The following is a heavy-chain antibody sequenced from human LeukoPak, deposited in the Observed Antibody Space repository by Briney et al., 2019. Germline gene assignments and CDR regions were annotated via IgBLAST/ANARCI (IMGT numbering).Heavy chain of an antibody. CDR3: ARDGDYGSGSF. D-gene: IGHD3-10*01. CDR1: GFTVRGNY. J-gene: IGHJ4*02. CDR2: IYSNGNA. V-gene: IGHV3-53*01. Sequence: GGSLRLSCAASGFTVRGNYMSWIRQAPGKRLDRVSVIYSNGNAYYADSVKGRFTISRDNSKNMVYLQMNSLRAEDTAIYFCARDGDYGSGSFWGQGTLVTVSS.